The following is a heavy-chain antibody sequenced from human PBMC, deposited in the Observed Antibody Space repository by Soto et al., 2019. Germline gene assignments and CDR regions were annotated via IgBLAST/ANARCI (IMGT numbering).Heavy chain of an antibody. J-gene: IGHJ4*02. V-gene: IGHV3-33*06. CDR1: GFMFTTYG. Sequence: QVQLVESGGGVVQPGRSLRLSCAASGFMFTTYGLHWVRQAPGKGLEWVAVIWYDGSNQYYADSVKDRFTIYRDNSKNILYLEMNSVRVEDTAGYYCVKDHCGGDCYSDPYFDDWGQGTLVTVSS. CDR3: VKDHCGGDCYSDPYFDD. CDR2: IWYDGSNQ. D-gene: IGHD2-21*02.